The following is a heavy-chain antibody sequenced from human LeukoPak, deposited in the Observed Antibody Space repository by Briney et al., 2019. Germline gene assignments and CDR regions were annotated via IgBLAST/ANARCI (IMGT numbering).Heavy chain of an antibody. CDR2: ISGDGSAT. J-gene: IGHJ4*02. Sequence: GGSLRLSCAASGFTFDDYAMYRVGQAPEKGLERVALISGDGSATYYTDSVKGRFTISRGNSKNSLDLQMHSLRTGDTALYYCAKGYYDRSGYYYFDSWGQGTLVTVSP. D-gene: IGHD3-22*01. V-gene: IGHV3-43*02. CDR3: AKGYYDRSGYYYFDS. CDR1: GFTFDDYA.